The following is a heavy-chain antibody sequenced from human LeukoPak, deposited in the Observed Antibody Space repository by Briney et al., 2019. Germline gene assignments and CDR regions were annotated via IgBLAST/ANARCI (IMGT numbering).Heavy chain of an antibody. Sequence: GGSLRLSCAASGFTFDDYGMSWVRQAPGKGLEWVSGINWNGGSTGYADSVKGRFTISRDNAKNSLYLQMNSLRAEDTALYHSARFPAYDFWSGYYDYWGQGTLVPVSS. CDR2: INWNGGST. D-gene: IGHD3-3*01. J-gene: IGHJ4*02. CDR1: GFTFDDYG. V-gene: IGHV3-20*01. CDR3: ARFPAYDFWSGYYDY.